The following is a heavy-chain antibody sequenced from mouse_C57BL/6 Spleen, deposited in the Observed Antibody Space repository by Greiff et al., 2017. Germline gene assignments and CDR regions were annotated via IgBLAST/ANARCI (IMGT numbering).Heavy chain of an antibody. Sequence: QVQLQQSGAELVRPGTSVKVSCKASGYAFTNYLIEWVKQRPGQGLEWIGVINPGSGGTNYNEKFKGKATLTADKSSSTAYMQLSSLTSEDSAVYFCALTGAMDYWGQGTSVTVSS. CDR2: INPGSGGT. CDR3: ALTGAMDY. CDR1: GYAFTNYL. V-gene: IGHV1-54*01. J-gene: IGHJ4*01.